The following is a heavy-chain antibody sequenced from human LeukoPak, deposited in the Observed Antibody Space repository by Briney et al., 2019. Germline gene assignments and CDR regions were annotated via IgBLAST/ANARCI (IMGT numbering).Heavy chain of an antibody. Sequence: AGGSQRLSCAASGFTFSSYAMHWVRQAPGKRLEWVAVISYDGSNKYYADSVKGRFTISRDNSKNTLYLQMNSLRAEDTAVYYCARDWGYCSSTSCYYGMDVWGQGTTVTVSS. D-gene: IGHD2-2*01. V-gene: IGHV3-30-3*01. CDR3: ARDWGYCSSTSCYYGMDV. CDR1: GFTFSSYA. CDR2: ISYDGSNK. J-gene: IGHJ6*02.